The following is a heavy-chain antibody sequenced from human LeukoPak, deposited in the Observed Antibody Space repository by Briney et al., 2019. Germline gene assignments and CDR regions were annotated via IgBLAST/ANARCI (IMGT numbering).Heavy chain of an antibody. CDR2: IYYSGST. D-gene: IGHD6-13*01. Sequence: SETLSLTCTVSGGSISSRSYYWGWIRQPPGKGLEWIGSIYYSGSTYYNPSLKSRVTISVDTSKNQFSLKLSSVTAADTAVYYCARPRTESSSWPFDRWGQGTLVTVSS. V-gene: IGHV4-39*01. CDR3: ARPRTESSSWPFDR. J-gene: IGHJ4*02. CDR1: GGSISSRSYY.